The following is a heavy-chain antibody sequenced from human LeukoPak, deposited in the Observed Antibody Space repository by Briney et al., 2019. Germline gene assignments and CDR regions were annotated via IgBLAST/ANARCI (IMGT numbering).Heavy chain of an antibody. CDR3: TTSGYYNCYDY. J-gene: IGHJ4*02. CDR2: ISPDGSAT. D-gene: IGHD5-24*01. V-gene: IGHV3-74*03. Sequence: PGGSLRLSCVASGFSFSGRWMHWVRQVPGKGLVAVSRISPDGSATTYADSVKGRFTISRDNAKNTLYLEMNSLTAEDTALYYCTTSGYYNCYDYWGQGTLVTVSS. CDR1: GFSFSGRW.